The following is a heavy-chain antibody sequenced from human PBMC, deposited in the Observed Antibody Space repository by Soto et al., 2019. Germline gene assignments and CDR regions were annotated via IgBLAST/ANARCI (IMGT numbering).Heavy chain of an antibody. D-gene: IGHD6-13*01. Sequence: GGSLRLSCAASGFTFSSYAMSWVRQAPGKGLEWVSAISGSGGSTYYADSVKGRFTISRDNSKNTLYLQMNSLRAEDTAVYYCAKVIAAAGRASVGFDYWGQGTLVTVSS. V-gene: IGHV3-23*01. CDR1: GFTFSSYA. J-gene: IGHJ4*02. CDR3: AKVIAAAGRASVGFDY. CDR2: ISGSGGST.